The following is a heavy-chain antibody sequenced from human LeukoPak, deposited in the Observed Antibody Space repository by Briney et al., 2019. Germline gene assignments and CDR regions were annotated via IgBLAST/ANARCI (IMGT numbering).Heavy chain of an antibody. Sequence: GGSLRLSCAASGFTFSSYAMSWVRQAPGKGLEWVSAIIGSGGSTYYADSVKGRFTISRDNSKNTLYLQMNSLRAEDTAVYYCAKTSWDYDFWSGYQDAFDIWSQGTMVTVSS. J-gene: IGHJ3*02. CDR3: AKTSWDYDFWSGYQDAFDI. CDR1: GFTFSSYA. V-gene: IGHV3-23*01. D-gene: IGHD3-3*01. CDR2: IIGSGGST.